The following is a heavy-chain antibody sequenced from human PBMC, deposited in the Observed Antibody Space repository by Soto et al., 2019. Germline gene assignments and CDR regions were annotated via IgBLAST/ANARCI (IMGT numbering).Heavy chain of an antibody. CDR3: AREQAVAGNDYFDY. V-gene: IGHV4-59*01. J-gene: IGHJ4*02. CDR1: GASIRGYY. Sequence: PSETLSLTCAVSGASIRGYYWGWIRQPPGKELEWIGYIYSSIAYIHSSGSTNYNPSLKSRVIISVDASKNQFSLQLSSLTAADTAVYYCAREQAVAGNDYFDYWGQGALVTVSS. CDR2: IYSSIAYIHSSGST. D-gene: IGHD6-19*01.